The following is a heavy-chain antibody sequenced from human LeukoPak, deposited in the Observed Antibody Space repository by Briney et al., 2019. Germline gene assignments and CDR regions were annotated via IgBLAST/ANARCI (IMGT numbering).Heavy chain of an antibody. CDR2: INPNSGGT. J-gene: IGHJ4*02. CDR1: GYTFTGYY. CDR3: ARERLMVRGVIIRTQRGDY. D-gene: IGHD3-10*01. V-gene: IGHV1-2*02. Sequence: GASVKVSCKASGYTFTGYYMHWVRQAPGQGLEWMGWINPNSGGTNYAQKFQGRVTMTRDTSISTAYMELSRLRSDDTAVYYCARERLMVRGVIIRTQRGDYWGQGTLVTVSS.